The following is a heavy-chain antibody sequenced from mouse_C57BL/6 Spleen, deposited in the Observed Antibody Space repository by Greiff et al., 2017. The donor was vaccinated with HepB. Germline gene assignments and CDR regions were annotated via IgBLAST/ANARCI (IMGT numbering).Heavy chain of an antibody. CDR3: ARVGENYDYQAHSYYFDY. J-gene: IGHJ2*01. V-gene: IGHV1-26*01. Sequence: EVQLQQSGPELVKPGASVKISCKASGYTFTDYYMNWVKQSHGKSLEWIGDINPNNGGTSYNQKFKGKATLTVDKSSSTAYMELRSLTSEDSAVYYCARVGENYDYQAHSYYFDYWGQGTTLTVSS. CDR1: GYTFTDYY. D-gene: IGHD2-4*01. CDR2: INPNNGGT.